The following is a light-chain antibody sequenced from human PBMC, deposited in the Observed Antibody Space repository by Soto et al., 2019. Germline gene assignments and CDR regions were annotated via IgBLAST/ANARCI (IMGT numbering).Light chain of an antibody. CDR1: QTIDSS. CDR3: QQYREWPLT. CDR2: AAS. Sequence: EIVMTQSPATLSVSPGERATLSCRASQTIDSSLAWYQHRPGQTPRPLIYAASSRATGVPARFSGSGSGTEFTLSISSLQSEDFAVYYCQQYREWPLTFGQGTKVEIK. V-gene: IGKV3-15*01. J-gene: IGKJ1*01.